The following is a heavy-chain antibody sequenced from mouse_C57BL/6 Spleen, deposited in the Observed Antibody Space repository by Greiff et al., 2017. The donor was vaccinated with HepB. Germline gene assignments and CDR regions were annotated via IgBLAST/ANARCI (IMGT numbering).Heavy chain of an antibody. J-gene: IGHJ4*01. CDR2: ISYDGSN. CDR1: GYSITSGYY. CDR3: ARIELLRSFYAMDY. D-gene: IGHD1-1*01. V-gene: IGHV3-6*01. Sequence: EVKLQESGPGLVKPSQSLSLTCSVTGYSITSGYYWNWIRQFPGNKLEWMGYISYDGSNNYNPSLKNRISITRDTSKNQFFLKLNSVTTEDTATYYCARIELLRSFYAMDYWGQGTSVTVSS.